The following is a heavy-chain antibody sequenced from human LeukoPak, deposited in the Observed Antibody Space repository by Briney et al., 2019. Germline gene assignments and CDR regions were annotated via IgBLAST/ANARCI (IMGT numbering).Heavy chain of an antibody. Sequence: GGSLRLSCAASGFSFSSYSFNWVRQAPGKGLEWVPYTSRIISYADSVKGRFTMSRDNAKNSLYLQMNSLRAEDTAVYYCVRDTAYAFDMWGQGTMVTVSS. CDR1: GFSFSSYS. V-gene: IGHV3-48*01. J-gene: IGHJ3*02. CDR2: TSRII. CDR3: VRDTAYAFDM. D-gene: IGHD2-21*02.